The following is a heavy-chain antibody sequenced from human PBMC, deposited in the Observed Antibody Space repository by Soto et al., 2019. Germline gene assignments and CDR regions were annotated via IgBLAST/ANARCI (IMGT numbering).Heavy chain of an antibody. Sequence: GGSLRLSCAASGFTFSTYAMHWVRQAPGKGLEWVAVISYDGSNEYYADSVKGRFTISRDNSKNTLYLQMNSLRAEDTAVYYCAKAAGYFEYWGQGTLVTVSS. CDR2: ISYDGSNE. CDR3: AKAAGYFEY. V-gene: IGHV3-30*18. J-gene: IGHJ4*02. CDR1: GFTFSTYA.